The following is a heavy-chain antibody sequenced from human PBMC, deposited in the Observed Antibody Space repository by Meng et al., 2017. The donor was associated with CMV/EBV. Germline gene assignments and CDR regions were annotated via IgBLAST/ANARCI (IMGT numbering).Heavy chain of an antibody. V-gene: IGHV3-49*04. J-gene: IGHJ4*02. Sequence: GGSLRLSCTASRFTFGDYAMSWVRQAPGKGLEWVGFIRSKAYGGTTEYAASVKGRFTISRDDSKSIAYLQMNSLKTEDTAVYYCTRPSNSITIFGVVTSLSDYWGQGTLVTVSS. D-gene: IGHD3-3*01. CDR1: RFTFGDYA. CDR2: IRSKAYGGTT. CDR3: TRPSNSITIFGVVTSLSDY.